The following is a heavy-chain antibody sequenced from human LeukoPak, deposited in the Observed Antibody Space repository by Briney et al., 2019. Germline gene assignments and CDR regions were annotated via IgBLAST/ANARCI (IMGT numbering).Heavy chain of an antibody. CDR1: GYSISSSNW. CDR3: ARDRGYPAGLDY. Sequence: SDTLSLTCAVSGYSISSSNWWGWIRQPPGKGLEWIGYIYYSGSIYYNPSLKSRVTISVDKSKNQFSLKLSSVTAADTAVYYCARDRGYPAGLDYRGQGTLVTVSS. D-gene: IGHD3-10*01. CDR2: IYYSGSI. V-gene: IGHV4-28*03. J-gene: IGHJ4*02.